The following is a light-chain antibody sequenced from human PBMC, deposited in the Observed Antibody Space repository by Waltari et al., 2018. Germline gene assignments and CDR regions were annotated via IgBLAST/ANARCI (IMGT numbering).Light chain of an antibody. J-gene: IGKJ2*01. Sequence: EIVLTQFPGTLSLSPGERATLSCRASQSDLNTYLAWYQQKPGQAPRLLIYAASTRAPGVPDRFSGSESGTDFTLTISRLEPEDFAVYFCQLYGSSLYTFGQGTKLAIK. V-gene: IGKV3-20*01. CDR1: QSDLNTY. CDR2: AAS. CDR3: QLYGSSLYT.